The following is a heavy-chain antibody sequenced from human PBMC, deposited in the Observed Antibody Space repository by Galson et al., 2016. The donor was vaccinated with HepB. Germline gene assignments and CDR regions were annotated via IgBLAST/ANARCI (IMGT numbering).Heavy chain of an antibody. CDR1: GFTFSDYW. CDR2: IHRDGSGT. V-gene: IGHV3-74*01. J-gene: IGHJ4*02. D-gene: IGHD2/OR15-2a*01. Sequence: SLRLSCAASGFTFSDYWMHWVRQVPGKGLVWVSRIHRDGSGTNYADSVKGRFTISRDNAKSTLYLQMNSLRADDTAVYYCARRHEYCPPGGCSVDYWGQGTLVSVSS. CDR3: ARRHEYCPPGGCSVDY.